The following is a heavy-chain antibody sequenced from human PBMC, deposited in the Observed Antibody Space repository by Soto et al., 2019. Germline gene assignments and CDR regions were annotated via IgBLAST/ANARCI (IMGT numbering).Heavy chain of an antibody. CDR1: GGTFSSYT. V-gene: IGHV1-69*02. CDR2: IIPILGIA. D-gene: IGHD2-15*01. CDR3: ARASGYCSGGSCYFTHFDY. Sequence: QVQLVQSGAEVKKPGSSVKVSCKASGGTFSSYTISWVRQAPGQGLEWMGRIIPILGIANYAQKCQGRVKNTADKSTSTAYMELSSLRSEDTAVYYCARASGYCSGGSCYFTHFDYWGQGTLVTVSS. J-gene: IGHJ4*02.